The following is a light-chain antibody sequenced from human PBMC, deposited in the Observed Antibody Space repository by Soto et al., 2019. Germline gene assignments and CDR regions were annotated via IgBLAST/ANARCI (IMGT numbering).Light chain of an antibody. J-gene: IGKJ3*01. Sequence: DIHLTQSPSFLSASVGDRVTITCRASQGISDYLAWYQQNPGKAPRLLIYAASTLESGVPSRFSGSASGSEFTPTISSLQPEDFATYYCQQVNSFPATFGPGTKVDI. V-gene: IGKV1-9*01. CDR2: AAS. CDR1: QGISDY. CDR3: QQVNSFPAT.